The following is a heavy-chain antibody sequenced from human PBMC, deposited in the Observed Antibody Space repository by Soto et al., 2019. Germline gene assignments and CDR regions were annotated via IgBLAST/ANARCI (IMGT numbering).Heavy chain of an antibody. CDR1: GFSLSTSGVG. D-gene: IGHD6-19*01. CDR3: AHRSQWLVPPAEYFQH. V-gene: IGHV2-5*02. Sequence: QITLKESGPTLVKPTQTLTLTCTFSGFSLSTSGVGVGWIRQPPGKALEWLALIYWDDDKRYSPSLKSRLTITKDTSKNQVVLTMTNMDPVDTATYYCAHRSQWLVPPAEYFQHWGQGTLVTVSS. J-gene: IGHJ1*01. CDR2: IYWDDDK.